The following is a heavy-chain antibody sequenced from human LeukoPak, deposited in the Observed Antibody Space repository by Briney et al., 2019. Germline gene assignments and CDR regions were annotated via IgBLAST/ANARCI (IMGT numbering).Heavy chain of an antibody. V-gene: IGHV3-21*01. CDR2: ISGTSSYI. D-gene: IGHD3-22*01. CDR1: RFTFSSYS. CDR3: ARDTGYYDSSGYHGTNLDY. J-gene: IGHJ4*02. Sequence: GGSLRLSCKGPRFTFSSYSMNWVRQAPGKGLEWVSSISGTSSYIFYGDSAKGRFTISRDNTKNSMYLQMNSLRAEDTAVYYCARDTGYYDSSGYHGTNLDYWGQGTLVIVSS.